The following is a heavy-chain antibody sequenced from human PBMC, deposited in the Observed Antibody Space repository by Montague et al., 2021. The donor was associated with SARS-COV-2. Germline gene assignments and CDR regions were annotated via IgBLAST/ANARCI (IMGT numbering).Heavy chain of an antibody. CDR3: TTRIVVVTYFDY. J-gene: IGHJ4*02. CDR1: GFTFSSYW. Sequence: SLRLSCAASGFTFSSYWMHWVRQAPGKGLVWVSRINSDGSSTSYADSVKGRFTISRDNAKNTLYLQMNSLRAEDTAVYYCTTRIVVVTYFDYWGQGTLVTASS. V-gene: IGHV3-74*01. D-gene: IGHD2-21*02. CDR2: INSDGSST.